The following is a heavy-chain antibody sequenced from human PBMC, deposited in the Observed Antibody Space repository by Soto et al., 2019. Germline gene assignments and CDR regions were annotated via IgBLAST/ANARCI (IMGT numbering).Heavy chain of an antibody. CDR3: ARENYFVY. CDR2: IKQDGSEK. J-gene: IGHJ4*02. V-gene: IGHV3-7*04. CDR1: GFTFRSYW. Sequence: GGSLRLSCAASGFTFRSYWMGWVRQVPGKGLEWVANIKQDGSEKNYVDSVKGRFTISRDNAKNALYLQMNSLRGEDTALYYCARENYFVYWGPGTLVTVFS.